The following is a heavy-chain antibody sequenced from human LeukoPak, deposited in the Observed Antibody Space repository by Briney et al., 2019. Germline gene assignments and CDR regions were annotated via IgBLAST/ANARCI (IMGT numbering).Heavy chain of an antibody. CDR1: GFTLSSYG. D-gene: IGHD2-15*01. J-gene: IGHJ4*02. V-gene: IGHV3-33*06. CDR2: IWYDGSNK. CDR3: EKEKGGFSQQCNFVL. Sequence: PGGSLRLSCAVSGFTLSSYGINWVRQAPGKGLEWVAVIWYDGSNKYYADSVKGRFTISGDNSKNTLYLQMNSLRAEDTAVYYCEKEKGGFSQQCNFVLWRQGTLVTVSS.